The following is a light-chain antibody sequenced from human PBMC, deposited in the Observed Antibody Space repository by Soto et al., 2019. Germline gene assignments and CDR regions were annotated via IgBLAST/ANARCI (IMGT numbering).Light chain of an antibody. V-gene: IGKV3-15*01. J-gene: IGKJ1*01. CDR2: GAS. CDR1: QSVRSSY. Sequence: EIVLTQSPGPLSLSPGERATLSCRSSQSVRSSYLAWYQQKPGQPPRLIIYGASTRATGIPARFSGSGSGTECTLTISSLQSEDVAVYYCQQYNSYSGTLGQGTKVDIK. CDR3: QQYNSYSGT.